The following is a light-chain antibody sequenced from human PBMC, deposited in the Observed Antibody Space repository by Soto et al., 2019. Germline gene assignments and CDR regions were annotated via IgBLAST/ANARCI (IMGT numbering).Light chain of an antibody. CDR2: DVS. J-gene: IGKJ1*01. CDR3: QPYNSYPWT. Sequence: EILMTPSPSTLSSSSGERASLFCRASQSVSSSLAWYQQKPGQAPKLLIYDVSTRETGVPSRFSGSGSGTEFTLTISSLQSDDFATYYCQPYNSYPWTFGQGIKVDI. CDR1: QSVSSS. V-gene: IGKV1-5*02.